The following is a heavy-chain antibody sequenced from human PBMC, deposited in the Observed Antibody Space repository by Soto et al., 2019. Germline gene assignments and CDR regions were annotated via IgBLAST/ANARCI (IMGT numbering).Heavy chain of an antibody. V-gene: IGHV3-33*01. CDR2: IWYDGSNK. Sequence: GGSLRLSCAASGFTFSSYGMHWVRQAPGKGLEWVAVIWYDGSNKYYADSVRGRFTISRDNSKNTLYLQMNSLRAEDTAVYYCAREIMVRGVIDRYYYYYYGMDVWGQGTTVTVSS. D-gene: IGHD3-10*01. CDR1: GFTFSSYG. CDR3: AREIMVRGVIDRYYYYYYGMDV. J-gene: IGHJ6*02.